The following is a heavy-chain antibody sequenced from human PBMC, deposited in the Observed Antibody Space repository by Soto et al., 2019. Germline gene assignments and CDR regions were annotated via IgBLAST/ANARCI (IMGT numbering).Heavy chain of an antibody. CDR3: VKDSVPAAIPYNWFDP. CDR2: ISSNGGSK. Sequence: GSLRLSCSASGFTFSSYAMHWVRQAPGKGLEYVSAISSNGGSKYYADSVKGRFTISRDNSKNTLYLQMSSLRAEDTAVYYCVKDSVPAAIPYNWFDPWGQGTLVTVSS. V-gene: IGHV3-64D*06. J-gene: IGHJ5*02. D-gene: IGHD2-2*01. CDR1: GFTFSSYA.